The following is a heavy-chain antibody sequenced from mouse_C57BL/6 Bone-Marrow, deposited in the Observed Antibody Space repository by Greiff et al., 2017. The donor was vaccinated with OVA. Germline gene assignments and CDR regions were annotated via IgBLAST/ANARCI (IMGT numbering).Heavy chain of an antibody. CDR1: GFTFSSYA. V-gene: IGHV5-9-1*02. J-gene: IGHJ4*01. Sequence: EVMLVESGEGLVKPGGSLKLSCAASGFTFSSYAMSWVRQTPEKRLEWVAYISSGGDYIYYADTVKGRFTISRDNARNTLYLQMSSLKSEDTAMYYCTRTMVTTREVGAMDYWGQGTSVTVSS. D-gene: IGHD2-2*01. CDR2: ISSGGDYI. CDR3: TRTMVTTREVGAMDY.